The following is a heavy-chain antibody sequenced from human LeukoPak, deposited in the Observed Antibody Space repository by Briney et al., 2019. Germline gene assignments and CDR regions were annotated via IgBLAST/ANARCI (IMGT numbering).Heavy chain of an antibody. V-gene: IGHV3-15*01. D-gene: IGHD3-10*01. J-gene: IGHJ4*02. CDR2: IKSKTDGGTI. Sequence: GGSLRLSCAASGFTFSNAWMSWVRQAPGKGLEWVGRIKSKTDGGTIDYAAPVKGRFTISRDDSKNTLYLQMNSLKTEDTAVYYCTTEGVNYGFSFDYWGQGTLVTVSS. CDR3: TTEGVNYGFSFDY. CDR1: GFTFSNAW.